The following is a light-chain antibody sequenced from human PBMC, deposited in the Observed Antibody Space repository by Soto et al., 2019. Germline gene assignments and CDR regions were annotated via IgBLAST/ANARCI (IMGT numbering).Light chain of an antibody. J-gene: IGKJ1*01. Sequence: DIQMTQSPSSLSASVGDRVTITCRASQGIRYALGWYQQKPGTAPKRLIYGAYILQNGVPSRFGGSGSGTEFTLTISSLQPEDFATYYCLQYNSPPLTFGQGTKVEI. CDR2: GAY. CDR3: LQYNSPPLT. V-gene: IGKV1-17*01. CDR1: QGIRYA.